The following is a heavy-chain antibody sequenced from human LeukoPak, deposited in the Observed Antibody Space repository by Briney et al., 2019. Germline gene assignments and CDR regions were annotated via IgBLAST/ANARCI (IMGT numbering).Heavy chain of an antibody. V-gene: IGHV1-46*01. CDR1: GYTFTSYY. J-gene: IGHJ4*02. Sequence: ASVKVSCKASGYTFTSYYMHWVRQAPGQGLEWMGIINPSGGSTSYAQKFQGRVTMTRDMSTSTVYMELSSLRSEDTAVYYCARVPTGYSSSWNFDYWGQGTLVTVSS. CDR2: INPSGGST. CDR3: ARVPTGYSSSWNFDY. D-gene: IGHD6-13*01.